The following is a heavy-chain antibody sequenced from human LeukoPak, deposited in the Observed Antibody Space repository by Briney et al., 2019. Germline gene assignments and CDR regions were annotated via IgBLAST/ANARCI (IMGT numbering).Heavy chain of an antibody. CDR3: AKEKVVITGAFYFDY. J-gene: IGHJ4*02. CDR2: ISYDGSNK. Sequence: GGSLRLSCAASGFTFSSYGRHWVRQAPGKGLEWVAVISYDGSNKDYADSVKGRFTISRDNSKNTLYLQMNSLRAEDTAVYYCAKEKVVITGAFYFDYWGQGTLVTVSS. CDR1: GFTFSSYG. D-gene: IGHD3-22*01. V-gene: IGHV3-30*18.